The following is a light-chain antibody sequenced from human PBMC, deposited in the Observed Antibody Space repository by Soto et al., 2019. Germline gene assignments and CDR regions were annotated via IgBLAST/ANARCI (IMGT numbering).Light chain of an antibody. Sequence: EIVMTQSPATLYVSPGDRATLSCRASQSVSSDLAWYQQKPGQAPRLLIYGATTRATDIPARFSGSGSETEFTLTISSLQSEDFAVYYCQQYNNWPPWTFGQGTKVDIK. CDR2: GAT. CDR3: QQYNNWPPWT. J-gene: IGKJ1*01. V-gene: IGKV3-15*01. CDR1: QSVSSD.